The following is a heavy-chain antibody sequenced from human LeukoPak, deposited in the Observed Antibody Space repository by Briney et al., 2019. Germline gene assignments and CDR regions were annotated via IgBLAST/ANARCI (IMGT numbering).Heavy chain of an antibody. D-gene: IGHD2-2*01. CDR1: GYTLTELS. J-gene: IGHJ4*02. CDR3: ATLDDSTGGFDY. V-gene: IGHV1-24*01. Sequence: ASVKVSCKVSGYTLTELSMHWVRQAPGKGLEWMGGFDPEDGETIYAQKFQDRVTVTEDTSTDTAYMELSSLRSEDTAVYYCATLDDSTGGFDYWGQGTLVTVSS. CDR2: FDPEDGET.